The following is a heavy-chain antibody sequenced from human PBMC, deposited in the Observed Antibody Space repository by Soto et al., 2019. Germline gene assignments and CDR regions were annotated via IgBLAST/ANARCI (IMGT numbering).Heavy chain of an antibody. CDR3: AGEYYYDSSGLFDI. D-gene: IGHD3-22*01. Sequence: GFPRLSCAASGFTFSTYGMHWVRQAPGKGLEWVAVIWYDGSNKYYADSVKGRFTISRDNSKNTLYLQMNSLRAEDTAVYYCAGEYYYDSSGLFDIWGQGTMVTVSS. J-gene: IGHJ3*02. CDR1: GFTFSTYG. V-gene: IGHV3-33*01. CDR2: IWYDGSNK.